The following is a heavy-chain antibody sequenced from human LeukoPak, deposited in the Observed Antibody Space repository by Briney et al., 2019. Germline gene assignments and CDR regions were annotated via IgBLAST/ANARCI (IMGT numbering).Heavy chain of an antibody. CDR1: GFAFSPYA. Sequence: GGSLRLSCAASGFAFSPYAMHWVRQAPGKGLEWVSFITGDSNTIYYADSMKGRFTVSRDNAENSLYLQMNSLSAEDTAVYYCARDRMGGSFDYWGQGTLVTVSS. J-gene: IGHJ4*02. CDR2: ITGDSNTI. V-gene: IGHV3-48*01. CDR3: ARDRMGGSFDY. D-gene: IGHD2-15*01.